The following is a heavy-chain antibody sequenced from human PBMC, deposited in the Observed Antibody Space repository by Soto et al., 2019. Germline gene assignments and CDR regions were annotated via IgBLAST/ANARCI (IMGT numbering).Heavy chain of an antibody. Sequence: QVQLVQSGAEVKKPGASVKVSCKVSGYTITELSMHWVRQAPGKEIEWMGGFDPEDGEIIYAPKLQGRVNMTEDTSTDTAYMELSSLRSEDTAVYYCATIGEGSESYYPGWGQGTLVTVSS. J-gene: IGHJ4*02. CDR3: ATIGEGSESYYPG. V-gene: IGHV1-24*01. D-gene: IGHD1-26*01. CDR1: GYTITELS. CDR2: FDPEDGEI.